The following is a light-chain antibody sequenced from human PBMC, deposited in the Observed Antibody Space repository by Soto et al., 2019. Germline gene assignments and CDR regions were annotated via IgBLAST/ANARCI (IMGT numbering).Light chain of an antibody. J-gene: IGKJ2*01. Sequence: EIVLTQSPGTLSLSPGERATLSCRASQSISSSYLAWYQQKPGQAPRLLIYGASSRDTGIPDRFSGSGSGTDFTLTISRLEPEDFAVYYCQQYGSTPLYTFGQGTQLEIK. CDR2: GAS. V-gene: IGKV3-20*01. CDR3: QQYGSTPLYT. CDR1: QSISSSY.